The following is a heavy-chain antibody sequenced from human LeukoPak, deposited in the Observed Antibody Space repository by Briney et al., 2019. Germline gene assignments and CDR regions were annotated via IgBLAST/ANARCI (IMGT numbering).Heavy chain of an antibody. V-gene: IGHV1-18*01. D-gene: IGHD6-19*01. J-gene: IGHJ4*02. Sequence: ASVKVSCKASGYTFTSYGVSWVRQAPGQGLEWMGWVSQYNGNTNYAQNLQGRVTMTTDTSTRTAYMELRSLKSDDTAVYYCARGLENSGWYQDYWGQGTLVTVSS. CDR1: GYTFTSYG. CDR3: ARGLENSGWYQDY. CDR2: VSQYNGNT.